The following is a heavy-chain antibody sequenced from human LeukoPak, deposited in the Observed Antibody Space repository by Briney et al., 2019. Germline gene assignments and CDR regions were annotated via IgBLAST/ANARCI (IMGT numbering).Heavy chain of an antibody. CDR2: ISDNAAGT. CDR1: GITFRRYA. Sequence: GGSLRLSCAASGITFRRYAMGWVRQAPGKGLDWVSGISDNAAGTYYADSVRGRFTISRDNSKNTLYLQMNSLRVEDTAVYYCVVNWNLDYWGQGTLVTVSS. CDR3: VVNWNLDY. V-gene: IGHV3-23*01. D-gene: IGHD1-20*01. J-gene: IGHJ4*02.